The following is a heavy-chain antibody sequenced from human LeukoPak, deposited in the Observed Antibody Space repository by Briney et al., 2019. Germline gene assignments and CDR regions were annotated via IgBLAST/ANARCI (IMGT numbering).Heavy chain of an antibody. CDR2: INPNSGGT. CDR3: ARVPFNYLGFDY. CDR1: GYTFTGYY. J-gene: IGHJ4*02. Sequence: ASVTVSFKASGYTFTGYYMHWVRPAPGQGLEWMGWINPNSGGTNYAQKFQGRVTMTRDTSISTAYMELSRLRSDDTAVYYCARVPFNYLGFDYWGQGTVLTVSS. D-gene: IGHD4-11*01. V-gene: IGHV1-2*02.